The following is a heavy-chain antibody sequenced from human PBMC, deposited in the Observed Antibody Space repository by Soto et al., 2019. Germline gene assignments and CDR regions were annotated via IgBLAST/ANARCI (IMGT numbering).Heavy chain of an antibody. D-gene: IGHD3-9*01. CDR2: IWYDGSNK. J-gene: IGHJ4*02. CDR1: GFTFSSYG. Sequence: LRLSCAASGFTFSSYGMHWVRQAPGKGLEWVAVIWYDGSNKYYADSVKGRFTISRDNSKNTLYLQMNSLRAEDTAVYYCAGDSSVEYDILTGPFDYWGQGTLVTVSS. CDR3: AGDSSVEYDILTGPFDY. V-gene: IGHV3-33*01.